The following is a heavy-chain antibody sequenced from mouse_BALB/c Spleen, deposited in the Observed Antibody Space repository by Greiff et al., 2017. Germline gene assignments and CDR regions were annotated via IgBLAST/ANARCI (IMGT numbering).Heavy chain of an antibody. J-gene: IGHJ4*01. Sequence: QVQLQQPGAELVKPGASVKLSCKASGYTFTSYWMHWVKQRPGQGLEWIGEINPSNGRTNYNEKFKSKATLTVDKSSSTAYMQLSSLTSEDSAVYYCARNYYAMDYWGQGTSVTVSS. CDR1: GYTFTSYW. CDR2: INPSNGRT. CDR3: ARNYYAMDY. V-gene: IGHV1S81*02.